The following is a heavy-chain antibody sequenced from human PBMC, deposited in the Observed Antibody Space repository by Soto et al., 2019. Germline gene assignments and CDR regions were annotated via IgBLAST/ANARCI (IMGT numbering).Heavy chain of an antibody. Sequence: QVQLVQSGAEVKKPGSSVKVSCKASGGTFSRYAISWVRQAPGQGLEWMGGIFPIFGTANYAQKFQGRVTITADESTSTAYMELSSLRSEDTAVYYCAIGRAGLATILDAFDIWGQGTMVTVSS. D-gene: IGHD5-12*01. CDR3: AIGRAGLATILDAFDI. CDR2: IFPIFGTA. V-gene: IGHV1-69*01. CDR1: GGTFSRYA. J-gene: IGHJ3*02.